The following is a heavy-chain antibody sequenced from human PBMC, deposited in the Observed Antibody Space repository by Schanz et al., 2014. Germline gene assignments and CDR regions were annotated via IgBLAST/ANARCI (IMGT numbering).Heavy chain of an antibody. CDR2: INPSGGST. D-gene: IGHD5-12*01. Sequence: QVQLIQSGAEVKKPESSVKVSCKASGGTFSSYAINWVRQAPGQGLEWMGMINPSGGSTTYAQKFQGWVTMTRDTSISTAYMELSRLKSDDTAVYYCARAFGGYDPAGALDYWGQGTLVTVSS. J-gene: IGHJ4*02. CDR1: GGTFSSYA. CDR3: ARAFGGYDPAGALDY. V-gene: IGHV1-2*04.